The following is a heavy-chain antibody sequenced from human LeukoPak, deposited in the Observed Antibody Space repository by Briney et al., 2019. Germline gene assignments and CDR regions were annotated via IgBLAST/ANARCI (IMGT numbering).Heavy chain of an antibody. Sequence: PSETLSLTCTVSGGSISSYYWSWIRQPPGKGLEWIGYIYYSGSTNYNPSLKSRVTISVDTSKNQFSLKLSSVTAADTAVYYCAKIDSSSSRFGYYYYYMDVWGKGTTVTVSS. CDR2: IYYSGST. CDR3: AKIDSSSSRFGYYYYYMDV. CDR1: GGSISSYY. V-gene: IGHV4-59*12. J-gene: IGHJ6*03. D-gene: IGHD6-6*01.